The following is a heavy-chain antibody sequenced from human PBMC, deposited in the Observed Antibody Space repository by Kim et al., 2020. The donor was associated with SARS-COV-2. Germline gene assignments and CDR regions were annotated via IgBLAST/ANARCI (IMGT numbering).Heavy chain of an antibody. Sequence: SETLSLTCTVSGGSISSSSYYWGWIRQPPGKGLEWIGSIYYSGSTYYNPSLKSRVTISVDTSKNQFSLKLSSVTAADTAVYYCARGEWRGLPIDYWGQGTLVTVSS. CDR2: IYYSGST. CDR3: ARGEWRGLPIDY. J-gene: IGHJ4*02. CDR1: GGSISSSSYY. D-gene: IGHD2-15*01. V-gene: IGHV4-39*01.